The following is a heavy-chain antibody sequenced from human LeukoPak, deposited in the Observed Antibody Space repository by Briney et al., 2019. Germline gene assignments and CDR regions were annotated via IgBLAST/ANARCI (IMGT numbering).Heavy chain of an antibody. V-gene: IGHV4-59*08. Sequence: PSETLSLTRTVSGGSIGTYYWRWVRQSPGTGLEWIGYIYVTGTRYNPYLQSVVTISVDRSRNQFFLKMTSVTAADTAVYYCARHIGGGIEDMDVWGRGTKVTVSS. J-gene: IGHJ6*03. D-gene: IGHD3-16*02. CDR2: IYVTGT. CDR1: GGSIGTYY. CDR3: ARHIGGGIEDMDV.